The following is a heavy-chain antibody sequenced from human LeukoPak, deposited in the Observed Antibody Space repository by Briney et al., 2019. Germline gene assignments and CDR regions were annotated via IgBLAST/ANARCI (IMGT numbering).Heavy chain of an antibody. J-gene: IGHJ4*02. D-gene: IGHD1-26*01. CDR1: GYTFTDYY. V-gene: IGHV1-2*02. CDR2: IYPATGAT. Sequence: SVTVSCKASGYTFTDYYLHWVRQAPGQGLEWMGWIYPATGATEYSRRFQGRVTMTRATSISTAYMELTRLTSDDTAVYYCASVTYSSPSSWDYWGQGTLVSVSS. CDR3: ASVTYSSPSSWDY.